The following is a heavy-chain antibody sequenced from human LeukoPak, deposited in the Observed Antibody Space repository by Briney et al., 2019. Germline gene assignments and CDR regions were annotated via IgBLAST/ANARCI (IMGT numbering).Heavy chain of an antibody. CDR2: IYYSGST. CDR1: GGSFSGYY. Sequence: SETLSLTCAVYGGSFSGYYWSWIRQPPGKGLEWIGYIYYSGSTYYNPSLKSRVTISVDTSKNQFSLKLSSVTAADTAVYYCARVDDYETDYWGQGTLVTVSS. CDR3: ARVDDYETDY. J-gene: IGHJ4*02. V-gene: IGHV4-34*01. D-gene: IGHD4-17*01.